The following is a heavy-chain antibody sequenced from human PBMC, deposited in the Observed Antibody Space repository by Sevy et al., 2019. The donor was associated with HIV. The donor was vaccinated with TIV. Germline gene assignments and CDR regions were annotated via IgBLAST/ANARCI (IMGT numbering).Heavy chain of an antibody. D-gene: IGHD6-13*01. V-gene: IGHV3-9*01. CDR3: AKGQQLITQSGSYFYYGMNV. Sequence: GGSLRLSCAASNLTFEDYAMHWVRRAPGKGLEWVSGISWNGADIGFAASVKGRFTISRDNAKSSVYLQINSLTHEDTGVYYCAKGQQLITQSGSYFYYGMNVWGQGTTVTVSS. J-gene: IGHJ6*02. CDR1: NLTFEDYA. CDR2: ISWNGADI.